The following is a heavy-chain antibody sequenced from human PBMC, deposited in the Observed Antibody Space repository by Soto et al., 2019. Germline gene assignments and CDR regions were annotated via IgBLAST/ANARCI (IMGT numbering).Heavy chain of an antibody. CDR2: LSYAGNT. D-gene: IGHD4-4*01. J-gene: IGHJ6*02. Sequence: SETLSLTCAVSGVSITSTTYFWAWIRQPPGKGLEWIGTLSYAGNTYYNPSLQSRVTISADTSKNQFSLMLTSLTAADTAVYYCARQATYTLDVWGQGTTVT. CDR1: GVSITSTTYF. V-gene: IGHV4-39*01. CDR3: ARQATYTLDV.